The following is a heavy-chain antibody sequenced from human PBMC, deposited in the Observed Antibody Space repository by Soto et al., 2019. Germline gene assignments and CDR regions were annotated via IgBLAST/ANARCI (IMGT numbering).Heavy chain of an antibody. CDR1: GFSLSTSGVG. CDR3: AHRRDRTAARDDAYDV. Sequence: QITLKESGPTLVKPTQTLTLTCIFSGFSLSTSGVGVGWSRQPPGKSLEWLALIYWDDDKRYNPSLKNTLTLTKDTSTNQVVLTMTNLDPVDTATYYCAHRRDRTAARDDAYDVWGQGTLVVVSS. D-gene: IGHD6-6*01. V-gene: IGHV2-5*02. CDR2: IYWDDDK. J-gene: IGHJ3*01.